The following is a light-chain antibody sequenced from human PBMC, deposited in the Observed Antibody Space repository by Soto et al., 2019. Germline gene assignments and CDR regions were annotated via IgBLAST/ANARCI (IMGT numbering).Light chain of an antibody. Sequence: QSALTQPASVSGSPGQSITISCTGTSSDVGSYNLVSWYQQHPGKAPKLMIYEVSKRPSGVSNRFSGSKSGNTASLTISGLHAEDEADYYCCSYAGSSTFVVFGGGTKLTVL. CDR3: CSYAGSSTFVV. V-gene: IGLV2-23*02. CDR1: SSDVGSYNL. CDR2: EVS. J-gene: IGLJ2*01.